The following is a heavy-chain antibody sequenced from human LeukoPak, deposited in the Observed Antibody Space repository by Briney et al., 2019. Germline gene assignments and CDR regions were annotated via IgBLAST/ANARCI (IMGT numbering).Heavy chain of an antibody. Sequence: GESLKISCKASGYILTSYWIGWVRQMPGKGLEWMGFIYPGDSDTRYSPSFQGQVTISADKSISTAYLQWSSPMASDTAMYYCARQGILTGTAYFDYWGQGTLVTVSS. CDR1: GYILTSYW. V-gene: IGHV5-51*01. J-gene: IGHJ4*02. CDR2: IYPGDSDT. CDR3: ARQGILTGTAYFDY. D-gene: IGHD1-20*01.